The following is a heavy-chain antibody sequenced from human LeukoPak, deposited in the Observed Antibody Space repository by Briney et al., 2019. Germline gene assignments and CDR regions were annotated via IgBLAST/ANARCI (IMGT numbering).Heavy chain of an antibody. V-gene: IGHV3-21*01. Sequence: PGGSLRLSCATSGFTFRDYTMNWVRQAPGKGLEWVSAISKCGTYIKYADSVKGRFTVSRDNAKNSLFLQMNSLRVEDTAVYFCAREVLIVVEPAANTIDYWGQGTRVTVSS. D-gene: IGHD2-2*01. CDR1: GFTFRDYT. J-gene: IGHJ4*02. CDR3: AREVLIVVEPAANTIDY. CDR2: ISKCGTYI.